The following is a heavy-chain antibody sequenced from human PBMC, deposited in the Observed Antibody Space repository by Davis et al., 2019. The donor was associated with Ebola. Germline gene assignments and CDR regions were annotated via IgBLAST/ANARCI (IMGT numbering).Heavy chain of an antibody. CDR2: INPNSGGT. J-gene: IGHJ5*02. D-gene: IGHD2-2*01. CDR1: GYTFTSYY. V-gene: IGHV1-2*02. CDR3: ARGVGHANWFDP. Sequence: ASVKVSCKASGYTFTSYYMHWVRQAPGQGLEWMGWINPNSGGTNYAQKFQGRVTMTRDTSISTAYMELSRLRSDDTAVYYCARGVGHANWFDPWGQGTLVTVSS.